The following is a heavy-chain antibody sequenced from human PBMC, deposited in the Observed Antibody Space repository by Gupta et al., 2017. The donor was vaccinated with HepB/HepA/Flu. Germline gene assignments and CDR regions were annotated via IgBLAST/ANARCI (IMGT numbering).Heavy chain of an antibody. V-gene: IGHV1-2*02. CDR1: GYTFSADY. D-gene: IGHD3-22*01. CDR3: AAYSSGGGLG. Sequence: QVQLVQSGAEVKKPGASVKVSCKASGYTFSADYMHWVRQAPGQGLEWMGWINPNSGGTNYAQKFQGRVTMTRDTSIITAYMELSRLRSDDTAVYYCAAYSSGGGLGWGQGTLVTVSS. J-gene: IGHJ4*02. CDR2: INPNSGGT.